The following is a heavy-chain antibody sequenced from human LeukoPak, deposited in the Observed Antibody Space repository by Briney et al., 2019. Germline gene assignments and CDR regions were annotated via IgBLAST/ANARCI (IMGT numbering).Heavy chain of an antibody. CDR3: ATAGPDPVITDY. CDR2: FDPEDGET. V-gene: IGHV1-24*01. Sequence: GASVKVSCKVSGYTLTELSMHWVRQAPGKGLEWMGGFDPEDGETIYAQKFQGRVTMTEDTSTDTAYMELSSLRSEDTAVYYCATAGPDPVITDYRGQGTLVTVSS. J-gene: IGHJ4*02. D-gene: IGHD3-22*01. CDR1: GYTLTELS.